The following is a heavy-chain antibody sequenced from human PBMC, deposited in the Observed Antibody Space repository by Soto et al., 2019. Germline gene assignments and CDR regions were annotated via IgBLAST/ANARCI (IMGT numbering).Heavy chain of an antibody. CDR2: ISGSGGGT. CDR3: AKDKGLRGSSYFGD. Sequence: EVQLRQSGGGVVQPGGSLRLSCVASGFSFNNYAMTWVRQAPGKGLEWVSGISGSGGGTYYADSVKDRFSVSRDKSTSTVHLQMSSLRVEDTAVYYCAKDKGLRGSSYFGDWGQGALVIVSS. V-gene: IGHV3-23*01. J-gene: IGHJ4*02. D-gene: IGHD3-16*01. CDR1: GFSFNNYA.